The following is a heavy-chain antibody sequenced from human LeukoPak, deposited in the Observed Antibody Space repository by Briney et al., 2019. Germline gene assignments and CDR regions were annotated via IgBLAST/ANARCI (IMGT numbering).Heavy chain of an antibody. D-gene: IGHD5-12*01. CDR3: SRDRLGGLDL. CDR2: ISTMSNYI. CDR1: GFDFSTYA. V-gene: IGHV3-21*01. Sequence: GRSLRLSCAASGFDFSTYAINWVRQAPGKGLEWVSSISTMSNYIFYGDSVKGRFTISRDNAKNSVYLQMNSLRPEDTAVYYCSRDRLGGLDLWGQGTLVTVSS. J-gene: IGHJ5*02.